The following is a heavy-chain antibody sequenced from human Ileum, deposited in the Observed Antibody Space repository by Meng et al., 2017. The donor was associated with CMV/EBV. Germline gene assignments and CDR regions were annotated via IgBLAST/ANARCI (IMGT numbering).Heavy chain of an antibody. D-gene: IGHD6-19*01. V-gene: IGHV3-7*01. CDR2: IKQDGSKT. J-gene: IGHJ4*02. CDR1: GFSGFTFSTYW. CDR3: ATSPGEKWLLYLDY. Sequence: GGSLRLSCAASGFSGFTFSTYWMNWVRQAPGKGLEWVASIKQDGSKTDYVDSVKGRFTISRDDAKNSLYLQMNSLRAEDTAVYYCATSPGEKWLLYLDYWGQGTLVTISS.